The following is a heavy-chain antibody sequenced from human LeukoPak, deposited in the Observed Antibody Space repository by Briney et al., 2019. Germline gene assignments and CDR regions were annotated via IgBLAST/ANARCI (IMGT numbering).Heavy chain of an antibody. V-gene: IGHV1-46*01. D-gene: IGHD3-3*01. J-gene: IGHJ6*02. CDR2: INPSGGST. CDR1: GYTFTIYY. CDR3: ARVSADFWSGHYYYYGMDV. Sequence: ASVKVSCKASGYTFTIYYMHWVRQAPGQGLEWMGIINPSGGSTSYAQKFQGRVTMTRDTSTSTVYMELSSLRSEDTAVYYCARVSADFWSGHYYYYGMDVWGQGTTVTVSS.